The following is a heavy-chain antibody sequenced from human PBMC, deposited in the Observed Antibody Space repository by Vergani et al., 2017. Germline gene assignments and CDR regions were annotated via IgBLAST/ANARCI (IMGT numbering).Heavy chain of an antibody. CDR3: ARDSEDGFDP. J-gene: IGHJ5*02. CDR2: IYTSGST. V-gene: IGHV4-61*02. CDR1: GGSISSGSYY. Sequence: QVQLQESGPGLVKPSQTLSLTCTVSGGSISSGSYYWSWIRQPAGKGLEWIGRIYTSGSTNYNPSLKSRVTISVDTSKNQFSLKLSSVTAADTAVYYCARDSEDGFDPWGQGTLVTVSS.